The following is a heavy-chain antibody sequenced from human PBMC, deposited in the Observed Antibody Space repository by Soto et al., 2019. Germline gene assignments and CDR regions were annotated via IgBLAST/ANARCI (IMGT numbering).Heavy chain of an antibody. CDR2: IYHSGST. Sequence: SETLSLTCTVSGDSINDYYWSWIRQPPGKGLEWIGYIYHSGSTYYNPSLKSRVTISIDATKIQFSLKLNSVTAADTAVYYCARASRNYLAYWGQGTLVTVSS. CDR3: ARASRNYLAY. V-gene: IGHV4-59*01. CDR1: GDSINDYY. J-gene: IGHJ4*02.